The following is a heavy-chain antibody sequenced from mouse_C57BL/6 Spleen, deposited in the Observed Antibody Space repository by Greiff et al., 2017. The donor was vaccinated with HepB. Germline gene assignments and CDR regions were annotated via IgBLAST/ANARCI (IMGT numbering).Heavy chain of an antibody. CDR2: IDPEDGET. CDR1: GFNIKDYY. V-gene: IGHV14-2*01. Sequence: EVQLQQSGAELVKPWASVKLSCTASGFNIKDYYMHWVKQRTEQGLEWIGRIDPEDGETKNAPKFQGKATITADTSSNTAYLQLSSRTSEDTAVYYGSRYYYGSEAWFAYWGQGTLVTVSA. J-gene: IGHJ3*01. D-gene: IGHD1-1*01. CDR3: SRYYYGSEAWFAY.